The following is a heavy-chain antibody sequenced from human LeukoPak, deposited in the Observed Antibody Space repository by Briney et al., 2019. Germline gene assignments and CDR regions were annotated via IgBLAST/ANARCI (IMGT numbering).Heavy chain of an antibody. CDR3: AKDTPLFYHYYGIDV. CDR1: GLNLDAYA. Sequence: GGSLRLSYAASGLNLDAYAMHWVRQAPGKGLEWVSLISGDGTITYYADSVKGRFTISRDNSKNSLFLEMNSLRSEDTALYYCAKDTPLFYHYYGIDVWGQGTTVTVSS. J-gene: IGHJ6*02. V-gene: IGHV3-43*02. CDR2: ISGDGTIT.